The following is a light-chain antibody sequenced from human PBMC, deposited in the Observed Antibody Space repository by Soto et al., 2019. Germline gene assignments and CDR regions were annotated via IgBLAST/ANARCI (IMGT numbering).Light chain of an antibody. V-gene: IGKV3-20*01. CDR1: QSVSSRY. CDR2: GAS. CDR3: QQYSDSAWT. Sequence: EIVLTQSPGTLSLSPGARATLSCRTSQSVSSRYLGWYQQKPGQAPRLLIFGASSRATGIPDRFSGSGSESDFTLTITRLEPEDFAVYYCQQYSDSAWTFGQGTRVEIK. J-gene: IGKJ1*01.